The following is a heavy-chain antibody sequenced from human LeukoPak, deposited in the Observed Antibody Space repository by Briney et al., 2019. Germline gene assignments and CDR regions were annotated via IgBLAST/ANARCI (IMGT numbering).Heavy chain of an antibody. CDR1: GFTFSSYA. D-gene: IGHD2-21*02. CDR3: AKDTLAYCGGDCYPGDDY. V-gene: IGHV3-23*01. Sequence: GGSLRLSCAASGFTFSSYAMSWVRQAPGKGLEWVSAISGSGGSTYYGDSVKGRFTISRDNSKNTLYLQMNSLRAEDTAVYYCAKDTLAYCGGDCYPGDDYWGQGTLVTVSS. J-gene: IGHJ4*02. CDR2: ISGSGGST.